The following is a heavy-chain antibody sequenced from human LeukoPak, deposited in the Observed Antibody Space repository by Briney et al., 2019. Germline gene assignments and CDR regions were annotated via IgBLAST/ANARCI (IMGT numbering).Heavy chain of an antibody. J-gene: IGHJ4*02. Sequence: GGSLRLSCAASGFTFSSVGMHWVRQAPGKGLEWVAVIWSDGSNKYYADSVKGRFTISRDNSKNTLYLQMNSLRAEDTAVYYCARAYGDYTSLDYWGQGTLVTVSS. CDR3: ARAYGDYTSLDY. CDR1: GFTFSSVG. D-gene: IGHD4-17*01. CDR2: IWSDGSNK. V-gene: IGHV3-33*01.